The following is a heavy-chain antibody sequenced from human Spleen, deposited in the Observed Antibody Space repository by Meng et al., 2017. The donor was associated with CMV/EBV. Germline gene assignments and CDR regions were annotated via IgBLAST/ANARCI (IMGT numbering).Heavy chain of an antibody. CDR2: ISTYSGDT. V-gene: IGHV1-18*01. J-gene: IGHJ4*02. CDR3: ARVLWDGSGGYFDY. Sequence: ASVKVSCKASGYTFSSYGISWVRQAPGQGLEWMGWISTYSGDTNYAPKFQGRATLTKDTPTTTAYMELRTLRSDDTAVYYCARVLWDGSGGYFDYWGRGTLVTVSS. D-gene: IGHD3-10*01. CDR1: GYTFSSYG.